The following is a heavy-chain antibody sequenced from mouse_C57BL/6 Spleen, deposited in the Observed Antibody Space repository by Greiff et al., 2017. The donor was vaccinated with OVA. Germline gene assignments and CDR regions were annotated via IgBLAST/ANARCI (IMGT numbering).Heavy chain of an antibody. D-gene: IGHD4-1*01. CDR3: ARRGGNWGLYAMDY. V-gene: IGHV1-54*01. J-gene: IGHJ4*01. CDR1: GYAFTNYL. Sequence: QVQLQQSGAELVRPGTSVKVSCKASGYAFTNYLIEWVKQRPGQGLEWIGVINPGSGGTNYNEKFKGKATLTADKSSSTAYMQLSSLTSEDSAVYFCARRGGNWGLYAMDYWGQGTSVTVSS. CDR2: INPGSGGT.